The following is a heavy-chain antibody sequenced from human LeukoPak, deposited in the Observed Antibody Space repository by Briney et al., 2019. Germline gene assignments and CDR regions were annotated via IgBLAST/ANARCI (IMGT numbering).Heavy chain of an antibody. Sequence: ASVKVSCKAFGYTFTSNYMRWVRQAPGQGPEWMGVISPSGGSTTYAQKFQGRVTLTRDMSTSTDYLELSSLRSEDTAVYYCARAFGYSYGNFDYWGQGTLVTVSS. J-gene: IGHJ4*02. CDR1: GYTFTSNY. V-gene: IGHV1-46*01. D-gene: IGHD5-18*01. CDR2: ISPSGGST. CDR3: ARAFGYSYGNFDY.